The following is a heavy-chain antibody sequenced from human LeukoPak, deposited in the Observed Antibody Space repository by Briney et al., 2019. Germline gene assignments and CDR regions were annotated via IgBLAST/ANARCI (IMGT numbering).Heavy chain of an antibody. D-gene: IGHD3-16*02. Sequence: PSETLSLTCTVSGGSISSGGYYWSWIRQHPGYGLEWIGYIYYSGSTYYNPSLKSRVTISVDTSKNQFFLNLITVTAADTAVYYCARGSVWGTYRFDYWGQGTLVTVSS. V-gene: IGHV4-31*03. CDR2: IYYSGST. CDR1: GGSISSGGYY. CDR3: ARGSVWGTYRFDY. J-gene: IGHJ4*02.